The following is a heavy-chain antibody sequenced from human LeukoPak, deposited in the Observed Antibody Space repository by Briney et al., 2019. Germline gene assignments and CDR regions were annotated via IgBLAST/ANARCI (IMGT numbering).Heavy chain of an antibody. CDR2: ISSSGSTI. CDR3: ARDQVFYYYYMDV. J-gene: IGHJ6*03. V-gene: IGHV3-48*03. CDR1: GFTFSSYE. Sequence: PGGSLRLSCAASGFTFSSYEMNWVRQAPGKGLEWVSYISSSGSTIYYADSVEGRFTISRDNAKNSLYLQMNSLRAEDTAVYYCARDQVFYYYYMDVWGKGTTVTISS.